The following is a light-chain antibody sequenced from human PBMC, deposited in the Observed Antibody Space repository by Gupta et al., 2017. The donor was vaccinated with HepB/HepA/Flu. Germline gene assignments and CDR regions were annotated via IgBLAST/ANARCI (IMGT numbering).Light chain of an antibody. CDR3: QVWDTRTDHPVV. J-gene: IGLJ2*01. CDR2: EDT. CDR1: NIGTKS. V-gene: IGLV3-21*02. Sequence: SYILTQPPSVSVAPGRTARITCGGNNIGTKSVHWYQQRPGQAPLVVIYEDTNRPSGIPVRISGSNSGNTATLTISRVEAGDEADYYYQVWDTRTDHPVVFGGGTKLTV.